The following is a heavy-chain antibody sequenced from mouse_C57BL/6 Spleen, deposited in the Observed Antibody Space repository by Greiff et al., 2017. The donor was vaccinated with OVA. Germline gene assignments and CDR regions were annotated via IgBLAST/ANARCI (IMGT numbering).Heavy chain of an antibody. J-gene: IGHJ4*01. CDR2: ISDGGSYT. CDR1: GFTFSSYA. D-gene: IGHD1-1*01. CDR3: ARVDGSSYVRAMDY. V-gene: IGHV5-4*01. Sequence: EVQGVESGGGLVKPGGSLKLSCAASGFTFSSYAMSWVRQTPEKRLEWVATISDGGSYTYYPDNVKGRFTISRDNAKNNLYLQMSHLKSEDTAMYYCARVDGSSYVRAMDYWGQGTSVTVSS.